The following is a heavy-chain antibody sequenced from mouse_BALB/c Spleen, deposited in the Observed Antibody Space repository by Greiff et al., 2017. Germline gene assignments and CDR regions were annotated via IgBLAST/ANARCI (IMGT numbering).Heavy chain of an antibody. J-gene: IGHJ4*01. V-gene: IGHV1S29*02. CDR1: GYTFTDYN. Sequence: EVQLQQSGPELVKPGASVKISCKASGYTFTDYNMHWVKQSHGKSLEWIGYIYPYNGGTGYNQKFKSKATLTVDNSSSTAYMELRSLTSEDSAVYYCAREYYGSHYAMDYWGQGTSVTVSS. CDR3: AREYYGSHYAMDY. D-gene: IGHD1-1*01. CDR2: IYPYNGGT.